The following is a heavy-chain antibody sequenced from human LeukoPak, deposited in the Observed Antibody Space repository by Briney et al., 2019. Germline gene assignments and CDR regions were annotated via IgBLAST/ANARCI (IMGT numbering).Heavy chain of an antibody. J-gene: IGHJ4*02. V-gene: IGHV4-39*01. Sequence: SETLSLTCAVYIDSFSNYHWNWIRQPPGKGLEWIGSIYYSRSTYYNPSLKSRVTISVDTSKNQFSLKLSSVTAADTAVYYCARVPTVTFFDYWGQGTLVTVSS. CDR2: IYYSRST. CDR3: ARVPTVTFFDY. D-gene: IGHD4-17*01. CDR1: IDSFSNYH.